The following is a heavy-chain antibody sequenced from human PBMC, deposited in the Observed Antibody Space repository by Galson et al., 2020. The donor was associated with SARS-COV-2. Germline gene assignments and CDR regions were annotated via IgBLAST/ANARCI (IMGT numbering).Heavy chain of an antibody. CDR1: GGSISSYY. V-gene: IGHV4-4*07. J-gene: IGHJ3*02. CDR3: ARCGGTYYYDSSGYYFESAFDI. D-gene: IGHD3-22*01. CDR2: IYTSGST. Sequence: ASETLSLTCTVSGGSISSYYWSWIRQPAGKGLEWIGRIYTSGSTNYNPSLKSRVTMSVDTSKNQFSLKLSSVTAADTAVYYCARCGGTYYYDSSGYYFESAFDIWGQGTMVTVSS.